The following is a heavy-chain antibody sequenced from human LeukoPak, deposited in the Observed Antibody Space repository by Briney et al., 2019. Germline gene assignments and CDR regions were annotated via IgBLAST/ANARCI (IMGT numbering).Heavy chain of an antibody. CDR1: GFTFSSYA. Sequence: GGSLRLSCAASGFTFSSYAMSWVRQAPGKGLEWVSVISGSGGSTYYADSVKGRFTISRDNSKNTLYLQMNSLRAEDTAVYYCAKDVWEWLSSIPFDYWGQGTLVTVSS. CDR2: ISGSGGST. J-gene: IGHJ4*02. D-gene: IGHD3-3*01. CDR3: AKDVWEWLSSIPFDY. V-gene: IGHV3-23*01.